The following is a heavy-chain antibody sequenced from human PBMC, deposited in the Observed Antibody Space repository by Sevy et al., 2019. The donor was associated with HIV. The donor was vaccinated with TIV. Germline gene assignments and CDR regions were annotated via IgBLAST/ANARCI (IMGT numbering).Heavy chain of an antibody. J-gene: IGHJ4*02. D-gene: IGHD6-19*01. Sequence: SETLSLTCTVSGGSISSSSYYWGWIRQPPGKGLEWIASIYYYSGSTYYNPSLKSRVTLSTDTSKNQFSLKLRSVTAADTAVYYCARRGARSSDFAQFDYWGQRTLVTVSS. CDR1: GGSISSSSYY. CDR2: IYYYSGST. CDR3: ARRGARSSDFAQFDY. V-gene: IGHV4-39*01.